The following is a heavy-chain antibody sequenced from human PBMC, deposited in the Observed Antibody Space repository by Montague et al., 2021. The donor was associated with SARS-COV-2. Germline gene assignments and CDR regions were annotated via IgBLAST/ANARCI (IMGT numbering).Heavy chain of an antibody. CDR2: IYYSGXT. D-gene: IGHD1-26*01. J-gene: IGHJ4*02. CDR3: ARQEADIVGATAFDY. V-gene: IGHV4-39*01. Sequence: SETLSLTCTVSGGSISSSSYYWGWIRQPPGKGLEWIGSIYYSGXTXYXXXXKXRVTISVDTSKNQFSLKLSSVTAADTAVYYCARQEADIVGATAFDYWGQGTLVTVSS. CDR1: GGSISSSSYY.